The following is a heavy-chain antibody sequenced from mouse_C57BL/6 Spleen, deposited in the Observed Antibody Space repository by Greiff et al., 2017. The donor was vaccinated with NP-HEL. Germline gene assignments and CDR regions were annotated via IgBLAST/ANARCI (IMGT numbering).Heavy chain of an antibody. D-gene: IGHD2-3*01. Sequence: EVKLEESGPGLVKPSQSLSLTCSVTGYSITSGYYWNWIRQFPGNKLEWMGYISYDGSNNYNPSLKNRISITRDTSKNQFFLKLNSVTTEDTATYYCARSGGDGYSSFDYWGQGTTLTVSS. CDR1: GYSITSGYY. CDR3: ARSGGDGYSSFDY. V-gene: IGHV3-6*01. J-gene: IGHJ2*01. CDR2: ISYDGSN.